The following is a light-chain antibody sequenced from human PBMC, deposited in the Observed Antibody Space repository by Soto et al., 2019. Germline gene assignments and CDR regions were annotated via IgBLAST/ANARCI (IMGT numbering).Light chain of an antibody. CDR2: SNN. J-gene: IGLJ2*01. CDR3: AAWDDSMNGVV. Sequence: QSVLTQPPSASVTPGQRVTISCSGSSSNIGSNTVNWYQQLPGPAPKLLIYSNNQRPSGVRVRFSGSESSTSASLAITGLQAEAEADYYCAAWDDSMNGVVFGGGTKLTVL. V-gene: IGLV1-44*01. CDR1: SSNIGSNT.